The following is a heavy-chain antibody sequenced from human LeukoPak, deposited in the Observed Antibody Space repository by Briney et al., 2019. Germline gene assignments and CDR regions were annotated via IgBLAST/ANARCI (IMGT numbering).Heavy chain of an antibody. D-gene: IGHD3-16*01. Sequence: GTLSLTCAVSGVSISSSHWWTWVRQPPGKGLEWIGEINHSGSTIYNPSLRSRVTISVDKSNNQFSLKLSSVTAADTAVYYCARDLRGMVDYWGQGTLVTVSS. CDR1: GVSISSSHW. CDR2: INHSGST. CDR3: ARDLRGMVDY. J-gene: IGHJ4*02. V-gene: IGHV4-4*02.